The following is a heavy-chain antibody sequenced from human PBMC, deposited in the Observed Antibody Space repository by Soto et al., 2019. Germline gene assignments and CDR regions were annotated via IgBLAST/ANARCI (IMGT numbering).Heavy chain of an antibody. J-gene: IGHJ6*02. CDR3: ARDGYYDFWSGYLPAYYYYGMDV. D-gene: IGHD3-3*01. CDR1: GYTFTGYY. Sequence: ASVKVSCKASGYTFTGYYMHWVRQAPGLGLEWMGWINPNSGGTNYAQKFQGRVTMTRDTSISTAYMELSRLRSDDTAVYYCARDGYYDFWSGYLPAYYYYGMDVWGQGTTVTVSS. CDR2: INPNSGGT. V-gene: IGHV1-2*02.